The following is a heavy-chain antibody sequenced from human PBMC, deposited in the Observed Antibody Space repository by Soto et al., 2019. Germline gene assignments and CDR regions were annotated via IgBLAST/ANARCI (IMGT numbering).Heavy chain of an antibody. CDR3: ARTASGGRRDAFDV. Sequence: ESLTIFFKASGYKFTTFWLNWVRQTPGKGLEWLGRIDPTDSFTNYSPPFEGHVTISVDRSISTAYLQWNSLQASDTAIYYCARTASGGRRDAFDVWGQGTTVTV. CDR1: GYKFTTFW. D-gene: IGHD2-15*01. CDR2: IDPTDSFT. J-gene: IGHJ3*01. V-gene: IGHV5-10-1*01.